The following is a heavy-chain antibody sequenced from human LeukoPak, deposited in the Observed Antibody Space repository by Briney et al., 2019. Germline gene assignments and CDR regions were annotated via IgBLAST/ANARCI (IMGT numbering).Heavy chain of an antibody. J-gene: IGHJ4*02. CDR1: GFTLSDYS. CDR3: ARSGYGDFDF. D-gene: IGHD2-15*01. CDR2: MRPNGHTT. Sequence: PGRSLRLSCAASGFTLSDYSMSWIRQAPGKGLEWISYMRPNGHTTYYADSLRGRISVSWDNARNSLYLQLSSLTAADTAFYYCARSGYGDFDFWGQGALVTVSS. V-gene: IGHV3-11*01.